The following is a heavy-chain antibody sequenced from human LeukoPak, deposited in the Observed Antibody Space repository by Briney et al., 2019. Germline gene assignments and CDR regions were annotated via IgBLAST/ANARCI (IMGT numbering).Heavy chain of an antibody. D-gene: IGHD6-19*01. Sequence: GESVKIDCKGSGYSFTSDVISWVRQMRVKGRGWMGRIDSGESYTNYSTSFQVHGTITADKSISTAYLQWSSLKASDTAMYYCARHPNEDGWYFGDYWGQGTLVTVSS. CDR3: ARHPNEDGWYFGDY. J-gene: IGHJ4*02. V-gene: IGHV5-10-1*01. CDR2: IDSGESYT. CDR1: GYSFTSDV.